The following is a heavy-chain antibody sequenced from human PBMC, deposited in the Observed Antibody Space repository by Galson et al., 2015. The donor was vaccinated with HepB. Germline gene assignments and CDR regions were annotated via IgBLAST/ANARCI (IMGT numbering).Heavy chain of an antibody. V-gene: IGHV4-31*03. CDR1: GGSISSGGYY. CDR2: IYSSGST. CDR3: ARANFYSDYWRAPAARYYYYMDG. Sequence: TLSLTCTVSGGSISSGGYYWSWIRQHPGKGLEWIGYIYSSGSTKYNPSLQSRATMSVDTAKNQFSLKLSSVTAADTAVYYCARANFYSDYWRAPAARYYYYMDGWGQGTTVTVSS. D-gene: IGHD3-3*01. J-gene: IGHJ6*03.